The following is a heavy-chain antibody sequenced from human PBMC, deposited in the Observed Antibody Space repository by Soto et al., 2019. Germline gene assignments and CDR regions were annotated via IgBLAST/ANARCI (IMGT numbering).Heavy chain of an antibody. CDR3: ARRGPAGYCSGGSCYYFDY. Sequence: GESLKISCKGSGYSFTSYWIGWVRQMPGKGLEWMGIIYPGDSDTRYSPSFQGQVTISADKSISTAYLQWSSLKASDTAMYYCARRGPAGYCSGGSCYYFDYWGQGTLVTVSS. V-gene: IGHV5-51*01. CDR2: IYPGDSDT. CDR1: GYSFTSYW. D-gene: IGHD2-15*01. J-gene: IGHJ4*02.